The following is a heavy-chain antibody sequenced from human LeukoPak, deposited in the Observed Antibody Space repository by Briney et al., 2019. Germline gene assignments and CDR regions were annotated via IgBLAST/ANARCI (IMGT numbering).Heavy chain of an antibody. Sequence: GGSLRLSCAASGFTFDSYAMHWVRQAPGKGLEWVSLISWDGGSTYYADSVKGRFTISRDNCKNTLYLQMNSLRAEDTAVYYCAKDAAPSDDSFGREDYYIDAWGKGTTVTVSS. V-gene: IGHV3-43D*03. J-gene: IGHJ6*03. CDR3: AKDAAPSDDSFGREDYYIDA. CDR2: ISWDGGST. D-gene: IGHD3-16*01. CDR1: GFTFDSYA.